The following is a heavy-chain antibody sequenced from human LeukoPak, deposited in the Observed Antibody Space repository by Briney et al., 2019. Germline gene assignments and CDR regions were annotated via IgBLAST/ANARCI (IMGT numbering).Heavy chain of an antibody. CDR1: GDSIRSHY. V-gene: IGHV4-59*11. CDR2: IYYSGST. CDR3: AREDWEEYYFDY. J-gene: IGHJ4*02. Sequence: SETLSLTCTVSGDSIRSHYWSWIRQPPGQGLEWIGYIYYSGSTNYNPSLRSRVTISVDTSKSQFSLKLSSVTAADTAVYYWAREDWEEYYFDYWGQGSLVTVSS. D-gene: IGHD1-26*01.